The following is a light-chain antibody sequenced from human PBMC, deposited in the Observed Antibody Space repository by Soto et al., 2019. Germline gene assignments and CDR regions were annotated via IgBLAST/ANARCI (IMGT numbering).Light chain of an antibody. CDR3: QKYNSYSWT. CDR1: QTISSW. Sequence: IQMTQSHSTLSAAVGDRFKISCRASQTISSWLAWYQQKPGKAPKLLIYEASSLKSGVPSRFSGSGSGTEFTLTISSLQPDDFATYYCQKYNSYSWTCGQGTKGDIK. J-gene: IGKJ1*01. CDR2: EAS. V-gene: IGKV1-5*03.